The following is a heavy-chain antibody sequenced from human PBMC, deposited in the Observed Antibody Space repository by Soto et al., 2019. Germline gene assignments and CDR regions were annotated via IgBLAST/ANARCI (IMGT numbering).Heavy chain of an antibody. CDR2: ISGSGGNT. D-gene: IGHD3-16*01. J-gene: IGHJ5*02. CDR3: AKCEVLMTTSGGLCTWFDP. V-gene: IGHV3-23*01. Sequence: EVQLLESGGSLVQPGGSLRLSCAASGFTFSTFAMNWVRQAPGEGLEWVSSISGSGGNTQYADSVKGRVTISRDNSNHTLYLPLSTLRAEDTALHYCAKCEVLMTTSGGLCTWFDPWGQGNLVIVSS. CDR1: GFTFSTFA.